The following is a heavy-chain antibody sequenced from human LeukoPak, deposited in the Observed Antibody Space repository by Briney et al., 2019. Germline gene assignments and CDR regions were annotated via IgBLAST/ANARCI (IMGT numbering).Heavy chain of an antibody. CDR1: GGSISSYY. J-gene: IGHJ4*02. CDR2: IYYSGST. Sequence: SETLSLTCTVSGGSISSYYWSWIRQPPGKGLEWIGYIYYSGSTNYNPSRKGRVTVSVDTSKNQYSLKLSSVTAADTAVYYCARYSSSWYYFDEWGQGTLVTVSS. D-gene: IGHD6-13*01. V-gene: IGHV4-59*08. CDR3: ARYSSSWYYFDE.